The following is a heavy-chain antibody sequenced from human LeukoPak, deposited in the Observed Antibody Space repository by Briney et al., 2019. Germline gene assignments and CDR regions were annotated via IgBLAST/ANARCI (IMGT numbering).Heavy chain of an antibody. V-gene: IGHV3-74*01. J-gene: IGHJ3*02. CDR2: INNDGSNT. Sequence: GGSLRLSCAASEFTISRYWMHWVRQAPGKGLVWVSNINNDGSNTTYADSVKGRFTISRDNVKNTLFLQMNSLGAEDTALYYCARGWNTTPRSGFDIWGLGTMVTVSS. CDR3: ARGWNTTPRSGFDI. D-gene: IGHD1/OR15-1a*01. CDR1: EFTISRYW.